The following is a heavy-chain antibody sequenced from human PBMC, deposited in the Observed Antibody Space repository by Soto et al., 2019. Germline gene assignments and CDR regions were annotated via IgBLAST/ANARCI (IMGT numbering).Heavy chain of an antibody. V-gene: IGHV1-18*01. D-gene: IGHD1-20*01. CDR3: ARDAAIGMNDY. CDR1: GYTFTSYG. CDR2: INAYNGNT. Sequence: QVQLVQSGAKVKKPGASVKVSCKASGYTFTSYGISWVRQAPGQGLEWMGWINAYNGNTKYVQKLQGRVTMTTDTSTSTAYMELRILRSDDTAVYYCARDAAIGMNDYWGQGTLVTVSS. J-gene: IGHJ4*02.